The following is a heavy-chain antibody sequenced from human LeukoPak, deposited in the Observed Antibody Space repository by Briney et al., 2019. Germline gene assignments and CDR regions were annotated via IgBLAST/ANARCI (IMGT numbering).Heavy chain of an antibody. CDR3: ASGGYYESSQIWY. J-gene: IGHJ4*02. V-gene: IGHV3-30*03. CDR1: GFTFSSYG. CDR2: ISYDGSNK. Sequence: QPGGSLRLSCAASGFTFSSYGMHWVRQAPGKGLEWVAVISYDGSNKYYADSVKGRFTISRDNSKNTLYLQMNSLRAEDTGVYYCASGGYYESSQIWYWGQGALVTVSS. D-gene: IGHD3-22*01.